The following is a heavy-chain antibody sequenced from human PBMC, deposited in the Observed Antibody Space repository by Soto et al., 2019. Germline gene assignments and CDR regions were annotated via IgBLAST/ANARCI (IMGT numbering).Heavy chain of an antibody. CDR3: ARHGYYVPYWYFDL. CDR2: IYYSGST. V-gene: IGHV4-59*08. CDR1: GGSISSYY. J-gene: IGHJ2*01. Sequence: QVQLQESGPGLVKPSETLSLTCTVSGGSISSYYWSWIRQPPGKGLEWIGYIYYSGSTNYNPSLNSRVTISVDTSKNQSSLKLSSVTAADTAVYYCARHGYYVPYWYFDLWGRGTLVTVSS. D-gene: IGHD3-10*02.